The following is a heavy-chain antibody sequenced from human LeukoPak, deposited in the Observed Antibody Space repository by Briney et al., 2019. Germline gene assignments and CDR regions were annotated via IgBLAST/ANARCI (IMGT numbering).Heavy chain of an antibody. J-gene: IGHJ6*02. D-gene: IGHD1-26*01. CDR3: AEAIDYYYGMDV. CDR2: ISGSGGST. Sequence: PGGSLRLSCAASGFTFSSYAMSWVRQAPGKGLEWVSAISGSGGSTYYADSVKGRFTISRDNSKNTLYLQMNSLRAEDTAVCYCAEAIDYYYGMDVWGQGTTVTVSS. CDR1: GFTFSSYA. V-gene: IGHV3-23*01.